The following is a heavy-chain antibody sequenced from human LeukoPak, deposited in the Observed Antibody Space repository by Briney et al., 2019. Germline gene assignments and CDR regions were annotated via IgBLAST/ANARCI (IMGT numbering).Heavy chain of an antibody. CDR2: IYYSGST. V-gene: IGHV4-59*01. CDR3: ASRSSIWSGYQDTLYYFDS. Sequence: SETLPLTCTVSGGSLSSYYWSWIRQPPGKRLEWIGHIYYSGSTNYNPSLKSRVTISVDTSKNQFSLKLSSVTAADTAVYYCASRSSIWSGYQDTLYYFDSWGQGTLVTVSS. D-gene: IGHD3-3*01. J-gene: IGHJ4*02. CDR1: GGSLSSYY.